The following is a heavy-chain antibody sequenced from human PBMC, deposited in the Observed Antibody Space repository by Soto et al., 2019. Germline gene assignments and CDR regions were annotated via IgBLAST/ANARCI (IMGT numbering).Heavy chain of an antibody. CDR1: GSTFTGYY. Sequence: ASVKVSCKASGSTFTGYYMHWVRQAPGQGLEWMGWINPNSGGTNYAQKFQGWVSMTRDTSISTAYMELSRLRSDDTAVYYCARGELAVAAPFDYYYYYGMDVWGQGTTVTV. CDR3: ARGELAVAAPFDYYYYYGMDV. J-gene: IGHJ6*02. CDR2: INPNSGGT. D-gene: IGHD6-19*01. V-gene: IGHV1-2*04.